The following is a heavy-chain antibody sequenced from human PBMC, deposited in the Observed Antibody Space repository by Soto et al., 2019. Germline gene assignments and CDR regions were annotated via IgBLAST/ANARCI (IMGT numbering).Heavy chain of an antibody. D-gene: IGHD3-3*01. Sequence: ASVKVSFKASGYTFPNYGITWVRQAPGQGLEWMGWISSYNGYTNYAQKLQGRVTMTTDISTTITYMELRSLTSDDTAVYFCARYSRHGFLSDSTSPSYYFDYWGQGTLVTVSS. CDR2: ISSYNGYT. V-gene: IGHV1-18*01. CDR1: GYTFPNYG. J-gene: IGHJ4*02. CDR3: ARYSRHGFLSDSTSPSYYFDY.